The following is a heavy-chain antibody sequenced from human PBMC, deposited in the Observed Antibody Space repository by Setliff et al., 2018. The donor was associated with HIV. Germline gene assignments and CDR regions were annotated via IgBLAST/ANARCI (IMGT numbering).Heavy chain of an antibody. CDR2: ISYDGSNK. CDR1: GFTFSSYA. Sequence: SLRLSCAASGFTFSSYAMRWVRQAPGKGLEWVAVISYDGSNKYYADSVKGRFTISRDNSKNTLYLQMNSLRAEDTAVCYCARSVIGYYYYGMDVWGQGTLVTVSS. V-gene: IGHV3-30*01. CDR3: ARSVIGYYYYGMDV. J-gene: IGHJ6*02. D-gene: IGHD3-10*01.